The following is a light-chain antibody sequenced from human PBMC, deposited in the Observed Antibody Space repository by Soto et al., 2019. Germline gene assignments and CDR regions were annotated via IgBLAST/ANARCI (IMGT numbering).Light chain of an antibody. CDR3: SSYVVSSVVF. Sequence: QSALTQRPSASGSPGQSVTISCAGTRDDVGGYNYVSWYQHHPGKAPKLLIYEVTKRPSGVPDRFSGSKSGNTAYLTVSGLRAEDEALYYCSSYVVSSVVFFGGGTKLTVL. CDR1: RDDVGGYNY. J-gene: IGLJ2*01. V-gene: IGLV2-8*01. CDR2: EVT.